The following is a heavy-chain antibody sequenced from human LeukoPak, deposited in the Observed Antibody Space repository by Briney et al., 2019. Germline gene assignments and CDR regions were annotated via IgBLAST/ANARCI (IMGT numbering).Heavy chain of an antibody. CDR1: GFTFSTYE. CDR2: ISSRGTTV. J-gene: IGHJ5*02. V-gene: IGHV3-48*03. CDR3: ARERGFSGP. D-gene: IGHD1-26*01. Sequence: GGSLRLSCAASGFTFSTYEVNWVRQAPGKGLEWVSYISSRGTTVDYANSVKGRFTISRDNAKNSLYLQMNSLRAEDTAVYYCARERGFSGPWGQGTLVTVSS.